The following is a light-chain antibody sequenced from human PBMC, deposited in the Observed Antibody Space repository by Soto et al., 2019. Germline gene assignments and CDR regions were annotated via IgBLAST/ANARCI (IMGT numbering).Light chain of an antibody. CDR1: QSVSSSY. CDR3: QQYHDSTLM. V-gene: IGKV3-20*01. CDR2: GAS. J-gene: IGKJ1*01. Sequence: EIVLTQSPGTGSLSPGERATLSCRASQSVSSSYLAWYQQKPGQAPRLLIYGASSRATGIPDRFSGGGSGTDFTLTISRLEPEDFGVYYCQQYHDSTLMFGQGTKVDIK.